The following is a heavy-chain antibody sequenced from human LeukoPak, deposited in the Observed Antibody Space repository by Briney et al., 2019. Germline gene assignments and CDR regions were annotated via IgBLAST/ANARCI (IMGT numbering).Heavy chain of an antibody. CDR3: ARDSSGPLY. CDR2: IWDDGSDK. V-gene: IGHV3-33*01. J-gene: IGHJ4*02. CDR1: GFTFSNYG. D-gene: IGHD6-19*01. Sequence: PGGSLRLSCAASGFTFSNYGMHWVRQAPGKGLEWVALIWDDGSDKYYADSVKGRFTISRDNSKNTLYLQMNSLRAEDTAVYYCARDSSGPLYWGQGTLVTVSS.